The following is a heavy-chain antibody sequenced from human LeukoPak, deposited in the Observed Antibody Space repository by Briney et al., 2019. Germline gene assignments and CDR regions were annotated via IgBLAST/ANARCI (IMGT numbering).Heavy chain of an antibody. V-gene: IGHV3-23*01. CDR3: AKDPITVRGFDY. D-gene: IGHD4-11*01. J-gene: IGHJ4*02. Sequence: AGGSLRLSCAASGFAFSSYAMSWVRQAPGKGLEWVSAISGSGGSTYYADSVKGRFTISRDNSKNTLYLQMNSLRAEDTAVYYCAKDPITVRGFDYWGQGTLVTVSS. CDR1: GFAFSSYA. CDR2: ISGSGGST.